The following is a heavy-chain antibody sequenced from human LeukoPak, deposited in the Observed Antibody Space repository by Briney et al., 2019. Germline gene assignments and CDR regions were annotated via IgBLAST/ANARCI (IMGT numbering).Heavy chain of an antibody. D-gene: IGHD2-2*01. V-gene: IGHV1-46*01. CDR1: GYTFTSYG. CDR3: ARDFSSSTSCYDY. CDR2: INPSGGST. J-gene: IGHJ4*02. Sequence: ASVKVSCKASGYTFTSYGISWVRQAPGQGLEWMGIINPSGGSTSYAQRFQGRVTMTRDTSTSTVYMELSSLRSEDTAVYYCARDFSSSTSCYDYWGQGTLVTVSS.